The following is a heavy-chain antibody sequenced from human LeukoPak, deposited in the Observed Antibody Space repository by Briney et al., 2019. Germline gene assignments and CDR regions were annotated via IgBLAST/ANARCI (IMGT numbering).Heavy chain of an antibody. CDR1: GGSMSPYH. D-gene: IGHD1-26*01. Sequence: SETLSLTCTVSGGSMSPYHWGWIRQPPGKGLEWTGYIYYSGSTNYNPSLNSRVTISVDTSKNQFSLRQSSVTAADTAVYYCASLRASTIGAHYAMDVWGQGTAVTVSS. CDR3: ASLRASTIGAHYAMDV. V-gene: IGHV4-59*08. CDR2: IYYSGST. J-gene: IGHJ6*02.